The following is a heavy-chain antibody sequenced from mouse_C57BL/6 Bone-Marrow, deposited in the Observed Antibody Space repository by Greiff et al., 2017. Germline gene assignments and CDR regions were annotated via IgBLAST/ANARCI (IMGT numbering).Heavy chain of an antibody. J-gene: IGHJ4*01. CDR3: ARHSSGSYYYAMDY. D-gene: IGHD3-2*02. Sequence: VQLQQSGPELVKPGASVKIPCKASGYTLTDYNMDWVKQSHGKSLEWIGDINPNNGGTIYNQKFKGKATLTVDKSSSTAYMELRSLTSEDTAVYYCARHSSGSYYYAMDYWGQGTSVTVSS. V-gene: IGHV1-18*01. CDR2: INPNNGGT. CDR1: GYTLTDYN.